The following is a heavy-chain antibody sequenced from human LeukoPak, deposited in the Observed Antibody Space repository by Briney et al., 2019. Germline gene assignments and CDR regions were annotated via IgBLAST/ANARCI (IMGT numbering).Heavy chain of an antibody. CDR1: GYTLTELS. Sequence: ASVKVSCKVSGYTLTELSMHWVRQAPGKGLEWMGGFDPEDGETIYAQKFQGRVTMTEDTSTDTAYMELSSLRSEDTAVYYCATDLLMWKTKFTMIFPWGQGTLVTGSS. V-gene: IGHV1-24*01. CDR2: FDPEDGET. J-gene: IGHJ5*02. CDR3: ATDLLMWKTKFTMIFP. D-gene: IGHD3-22*01.